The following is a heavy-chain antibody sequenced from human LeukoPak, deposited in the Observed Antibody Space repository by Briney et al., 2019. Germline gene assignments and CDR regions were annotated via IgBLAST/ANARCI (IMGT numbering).Heavy chain of an antibody. J-gene: IGHJ4*02. D-gene: IGHD2-2*01. Sequence: PGGSLRLSCAVSGFTFSSYSMNWVRQAPGKGLVWVSRIHSDGVSTNYADSVKGRFTISRDNAKNTLYLQMNSLTAEDTAVYYCAGGTSTSGDYWGQGTLVTVSS. CDR2: IHSDGVST. V-gene: IGHV3-74*01. CDR1: GFTFSSYS. CDR3: AGGTSTSGDY.